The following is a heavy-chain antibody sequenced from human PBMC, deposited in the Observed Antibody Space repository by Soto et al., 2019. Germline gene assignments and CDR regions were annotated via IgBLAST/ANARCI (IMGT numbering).Heavy chain of an antibody. CDR2: ISYDGSNK. D-gene: IGHD6-25*01. J-gene: IGHJ4*02. Sequence: QVQLVESGGGVVQPGRSLRLSCAASGFTFSSYAMHWVRQAPGKGLEWVAVISYDGSNKYYADSVKGRFTISRDNSKNTLYLQMNSLRAEDTSVYYCASDTAEVKGYRLPDYWGQRNLVTVCS. V-gene: IGHV3-30-3*01. CDR3: ASDTAEVKGYRLPDY. CDR1: GFTFSSYA.